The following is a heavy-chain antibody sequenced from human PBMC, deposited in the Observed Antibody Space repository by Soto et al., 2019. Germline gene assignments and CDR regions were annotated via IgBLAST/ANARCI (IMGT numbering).Heavy chain of an antibody. V-gene: IGHV4-34*01. D-gene: IGHD5-12*01. CDR2: IKDGGIT. CDR1: GGSVNGYF. CDR3: ARGQVAIVATH. Sequence: QVQLQQWGAGLLKPSETLSLTCAVYGGSVNGYFWSWIRQPPEKGLEWIGEIKDGGITNYSPSLKSRGTISADTSKNQFFLTLKSVTAADTAVYYCARGQVAIVATHWDQGTLVTVSS. J-gene: IGHJ1*01.